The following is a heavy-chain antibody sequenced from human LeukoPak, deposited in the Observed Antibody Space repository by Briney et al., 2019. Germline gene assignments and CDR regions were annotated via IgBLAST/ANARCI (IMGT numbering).Heavy chain of an antibody. V-gene: IGHV3-7*01. J-gene: IGHJ6*03. Sequence: PGGSLRLSCAASGFTFSSYWMSWVRQAPGKGLEWVANIKHDGREKYFVDSVKDRFTISRDNARESLYLQLNSLRAEDTAVYYCARDSTSFFDNWGHSSYYLDVWGKGTTVTVS. D-gene: IGHD7-27*01. CDR3: ARDSTSFFDNWGHSSYYLDV. CDR1: GFTFSSYW. CDR2: IKHDGREK.